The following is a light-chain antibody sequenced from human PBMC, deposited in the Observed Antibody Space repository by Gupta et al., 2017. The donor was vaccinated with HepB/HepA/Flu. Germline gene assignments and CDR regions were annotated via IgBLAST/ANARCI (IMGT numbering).Light chain of an antibody. Sequence: IVFPPSPGTISLSPGERATLSCRASETFSSNYLAGYQQKPGQAPRLLIYGAARRATGIPDRFSGIGSGTEVTLTISRLEPEDLAVYYCQQYGSSLRTFGQGTKVEIK. J-gene: IGKJ1*01. V-gene: IGKV3-20*01. CDR3: QQYGSSLRT. CDR1: ETFSSNY. CDR2: GAA.